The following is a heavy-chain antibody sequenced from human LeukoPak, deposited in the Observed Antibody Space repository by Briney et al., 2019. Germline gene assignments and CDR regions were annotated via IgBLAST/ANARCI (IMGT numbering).Heavy chain of an antibody. J-gene: IGHJ4*02. Sequence: GGTLTLSCAASGFTFSSYEMNWVRQAPGKGLEWVSYISSSGSTIYYADSVKGRFTISRDNAKNSLYLQMNSLRAEDTAVYYCARSDDWNDGDLFDYWGQGTLVTVSS. CDR3: ARSDDWNDGDLFDY. CDR2: ISSSGSTI. V-gene: IGHV3-48*03. D-gene: IGHD1-1*01. CDR1: GFTFSSYE.